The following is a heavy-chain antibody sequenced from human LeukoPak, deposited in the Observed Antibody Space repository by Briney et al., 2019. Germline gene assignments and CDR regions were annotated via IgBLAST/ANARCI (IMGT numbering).Heavy chain of an antibody. CDR3: ARHLYSGDYFSDY. Sequence: SETLSLTCTVSGGSISSSSYYWGWIRQPPGKGLEWIGTIYYSGTTYYNPSLKSRVTISVDTSKNHFSLKLSSVTAAETAVYYCARHLYSGDYFSDYWGQGALVTVSS. J-gene: IGHJ4*02. CDR2: IYYSGTT. V-gene: IGHV4-39*01. CDR1: GGSISSSSYY. D-gene: IGHD1-26*01.